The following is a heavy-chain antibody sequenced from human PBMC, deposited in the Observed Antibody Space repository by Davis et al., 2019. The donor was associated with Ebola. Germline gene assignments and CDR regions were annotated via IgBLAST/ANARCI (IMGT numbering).Heavy chain of an antibody. Sequence: GESLKISCAASGFTFSSYWMSWIRQAPGKGLEWVSYISSSSSYTNYADSVKGRFTISRDNAKNSLYLQMNSLRAEDTAVYYCARDGPSGSSWYGGYYYGMDVWGQGTTVTVSS. CDR1: GFTFSSYW. J-gene: IGHJ6*02. D-gene: IGHD6-13*01. CDR2: ISSSSSYT. V-gene: IGHV3-11*06. CDR3: ARDGPSGSSWYGGYYYGMDV.